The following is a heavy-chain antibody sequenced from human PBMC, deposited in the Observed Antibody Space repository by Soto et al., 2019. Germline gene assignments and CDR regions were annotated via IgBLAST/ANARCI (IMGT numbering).Heavy chain of an antibody. CDR2: INPNSGGT. J-gene: IGHJ6*02. V-gene: IGHV1-2*04. Sequence: ASVKVSCKASGYTFTGYYMHWVRQAPGQGLEWMGWINPNSGGTNYAQKFQGWVTMTRDTSISTAYMELSRLRSDDTAVYYCARNRRDSSSWYSGRYYYYGMDVWGQGTTVTVSS. D-gene: IGHD6-13*01. CDR3: ARNRRDSSSWYSGRYYYYGMDV. CDR1: GYTFTGYY.